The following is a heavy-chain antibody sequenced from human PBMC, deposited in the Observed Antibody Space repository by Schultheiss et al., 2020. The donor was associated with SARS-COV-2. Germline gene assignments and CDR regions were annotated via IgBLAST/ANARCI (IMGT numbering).Heavy chain of an antibody. CDR2: VDWDDAK. V-gene: IGHV2-70*04. Sequence: SGPTLVKPRQTLTLTCTFSGFSLNTSGMRVSWIRQPPGKALEWLARVDWDDAKYFSASLQTRLTISKDTSKNQVVLTMTNMDPVDTATYYCARTTYYYGMYFWGQGTTVTVAS. CDR1: GFSLNTSGMR. CDR3: ARTTYYYGMYF. J-gene: IGHJ6*02.